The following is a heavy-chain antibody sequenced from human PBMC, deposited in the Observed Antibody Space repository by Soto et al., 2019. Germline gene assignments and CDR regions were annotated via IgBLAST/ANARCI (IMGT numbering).Heavy chain of an antibody. CDR2: ISSSSSYI. D-gene: IGHD3-16*01. Sequence: VGSLRLSCAASGFTFSSYSMNWVRQAPGKGLEWVSSISSSSSYIYYADSVKGRFTISRDNAKNSLYLQMNSLRAEDTAVYYCAAGGDPLGFDIWGQGTMVTVSS. CDR3: AAGGDPLGFDI. V-gene: IGHV3-21*01. CDR1: GFTFSSYS. J-gene: IGHJ3*02.